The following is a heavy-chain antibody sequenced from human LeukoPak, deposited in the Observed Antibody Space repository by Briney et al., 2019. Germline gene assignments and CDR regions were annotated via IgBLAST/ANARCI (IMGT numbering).Heavy chain of an antibody. V-gene: IGHV3-23*01. Sequence: GGSLRLSCAASGFTFSSYAMSWVRQAPGKGLEWVSTISGSGGSTYYADSVKGRSTISRDNSKSTLYLQMNSLRAEDAAVYYCAKDRPGEPYGDDYWGQGTLVTVSS. CDR3: AKDRPGEPYGDDY. J-gene: IGHJ4*02. CDR2: ISGSGGST. D-gene: IGHD7-27*01. CDR1: GFTFSSYA.